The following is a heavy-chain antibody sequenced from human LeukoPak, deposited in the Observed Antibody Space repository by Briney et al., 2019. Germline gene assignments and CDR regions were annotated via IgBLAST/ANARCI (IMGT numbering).Heavy chain of an antibody. V-gene: IGHV1-24*01. CDR1: GYTLTELS. D-gene: IGHD3-22*01. J-gene: IGHJ4*02. Sequence: GASVKVSCKVSGYTLTELSMHWVRQAPGKGLEWMGGFDPEDGETIYAQKFQGRVTMTEDTSTDTAYMELSSLRSEDTAVYYCATGEGYYDGSGIFIFDYWGQGTLVTVSS. CDR2: FDPEDGET. CDR3: ATGEGYYDGSGIFIFDY.